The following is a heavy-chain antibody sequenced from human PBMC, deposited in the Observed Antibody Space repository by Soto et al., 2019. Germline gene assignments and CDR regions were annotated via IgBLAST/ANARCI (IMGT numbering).Heavy chain of an antibody. D-gene: IGHD2-15*01. V-gene: IGHV1-69*01. Sequence: QVQLVQSGAEVKKPGSSVKVSCKASGGTFSSYAISWVRQAPGQGLEWMGGIIPILGTANYAQKFQGRVTITADESPGTAYMELSSLRSEDTAVYYCAVPYCGGGSCYSWSLDYWGQGTLVTVSS. CDR2: IIPILGTA. CDR3: AVPYCGGGSCYSWSLDY. CDR1: GGTFSSYA. J-gene: IGHJ4*02.